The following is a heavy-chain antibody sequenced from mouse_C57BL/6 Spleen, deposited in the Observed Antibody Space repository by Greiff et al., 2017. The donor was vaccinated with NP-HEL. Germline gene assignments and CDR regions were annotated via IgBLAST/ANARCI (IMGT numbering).Heavy chain of an antibody. Sequence: EVKVVESEGGLVQPGSSMKLSCTASGFTSSDYYMAWVRQVPEKGLEWVANINYDGSSTYYLDSLKSRFIISRDNAKNILYLQMSSLKSEDTATYYCARGNGNSAWFAYWGQGTLVTVSA. CDR2: INYDGSST. J-gene: IGHJ3*01. D-gene: IGHD2-1*01. CDR1: GFTSSDYY. CDR3: ARGNGNSAWFAY. V-gene: IGHV5-16*01.